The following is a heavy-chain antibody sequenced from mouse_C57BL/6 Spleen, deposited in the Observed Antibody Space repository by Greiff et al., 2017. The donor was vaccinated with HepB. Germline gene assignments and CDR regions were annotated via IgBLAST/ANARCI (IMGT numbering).Heavy chain of an antibody. V-gene: IGHV5-12*01. J-gene: IGHJ1*03. D-gene: IGHD1-1*01. CDR3: ARRPYGGWYFDV. CDR2: ISNGGGST. CDR1: GFTFSDYY. Sequence: VQLVESGGGLVQPGGSLKLSCAASGFTFSDYYMYWVRQTPEKRLEWVAYISNGGGSTYYPDTVKGRFTISRDNAKNTLYLQMSRLKSEDTAMYYCARRPYGGWYFDVWGTGTTVTVSS.